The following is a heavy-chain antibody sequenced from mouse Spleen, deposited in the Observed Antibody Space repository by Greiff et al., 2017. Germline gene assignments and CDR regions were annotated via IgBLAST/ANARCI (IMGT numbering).Heavy chain of an antibody. Sequence: EVKVVESGGGLVKPGGSLKLSCAASGFTFSSYAMSWVRQTPEKRLEWVASISSGGSTHYPDSVKGRFTISRDNARNILYLQMSSLRSEDTAMYYCARGRRYDEIGFDYWGQGTTLTVSS. CDR3: ARGRRYDEIGFDY. J-gene: IGHJ2*01. CDR2: ISSGGST. CDR1: GFTFSSYA. V-gene: IGHV5-6-5*01. D-gene: IGHD2-14*01.